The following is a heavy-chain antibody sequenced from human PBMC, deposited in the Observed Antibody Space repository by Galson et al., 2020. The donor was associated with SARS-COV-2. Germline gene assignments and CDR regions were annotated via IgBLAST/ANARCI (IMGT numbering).Heavy chain of an antibody. D-gene: IGHD2-2*01. Sequence: SETLSLTCTVSGGSISSGGYYWSWIRQHPGKGLEWIGYIYYSGSTYYNPSLKSRVTISVDTSKNQFSLKLSSVTAADTAVYYCARVSGCSSTSCYYYYYYYMDGWGKGTTVTVSS. CDR2: IYYSGST. CDR3: ARVSGCSSTSCYYYYYYYMDG. J-gene: IGHJ6*03. CDR1: GGSISSGGYY. V-gene: IGHV4-31*03.